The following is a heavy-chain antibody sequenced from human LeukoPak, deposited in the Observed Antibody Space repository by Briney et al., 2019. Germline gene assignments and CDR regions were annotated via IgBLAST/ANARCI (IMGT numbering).Heavy chain of an antibody. CDR2: IYPGDSDT. CDR1: GYSFTSFW. CDR3: ARRYCSSSSCYGYFDY. J-gene: IGHJ4*02. Sequence: GESLKISXKGSGYSFTSFWIGWVRQMPGKGLEWMGIIYPGDSDTRYRPSFQGQVTMSADKSISTAYLQWSSLKASDTAMYYCARRYCSSSSCYGYFDYWGQGTLVTVSS. D-gene: IGHD2-2*01. V-gene: IGHV5-51*03.